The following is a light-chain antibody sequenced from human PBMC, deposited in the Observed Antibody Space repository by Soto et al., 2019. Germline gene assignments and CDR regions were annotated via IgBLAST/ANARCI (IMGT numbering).Light chain of an antibody. V-gene: IGLV2-14*01. CDR1: SSDVGGYNY. Sequence: QSALTQPASVSGSPGQSITISCTGTSSDVGGYNYVSWYQQHPGKAPKLMIYDVSNRPSGVSNPFSGSKSGNTASLTISGLQAEDEADYYCSSYTSSSTLGVFGGGTKVTVL. CDR2: DVS. CDR3: SSYTSSSTLGV. J-gene: IGLJ3*02.